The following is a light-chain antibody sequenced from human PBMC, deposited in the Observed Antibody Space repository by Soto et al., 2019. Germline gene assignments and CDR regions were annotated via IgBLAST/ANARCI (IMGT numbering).Light chain of an antibody. V-gene: IGKV3-15*01. CDR2: GAS. CDR3: QQHNGWPLT. Sequence: EIVMTQSPATLSVAPGERATLSCRASQSISNTLAWYQQKPGQAPRLLIFGASTRATGIPARFSGSGSGTEFTLTISSLQSEDSAVYYCQQHNGWPLTFGGGTKVEIK. CDR1: QSISNT. J-gene: IGKJ4*01.